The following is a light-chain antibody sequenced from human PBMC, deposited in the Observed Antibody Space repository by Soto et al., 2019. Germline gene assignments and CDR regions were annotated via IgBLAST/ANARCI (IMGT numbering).Light chain of an antibody. Sequence: QSVLTQSPSVSGAPGQRVTISCSGSSSNIGNHYVYWHQQLPGMAPRLLIYKNTQRPSGIPDRFYGSKSGTSASLAIYGLRSEDEADYYCATWDDSLSGVLFGGGTKLTVL. CDR2: KNT. V-gene: IGLV1-47*01. CDR1: SSNIGNHY. J-gene: IGLJ2*01. CDR3: ATWDDSLSGVL.